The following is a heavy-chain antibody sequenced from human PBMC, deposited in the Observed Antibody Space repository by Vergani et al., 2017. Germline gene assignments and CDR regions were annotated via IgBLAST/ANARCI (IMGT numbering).Heavy chain of an antibody. Sequence: EVQLVESGGGLVKPGGSLRLSCAASGFTFSSYSMNWVRQAPGKGLEWVSSISSSSSYIYYADSVKGRFTISRDNAKNSLYLQMNSLRAEDTAVYYCAKADSDYGDYGAYWGQGTLVTVSS. D-gene: IGHD4-17*01. CDR2: ISSSSSYI. V-gene: IGHV3-21*01. CDR3: AKADSDYGDYGAY. CDR1: GFTFSSYS. J-gene: IGHJ4*02.